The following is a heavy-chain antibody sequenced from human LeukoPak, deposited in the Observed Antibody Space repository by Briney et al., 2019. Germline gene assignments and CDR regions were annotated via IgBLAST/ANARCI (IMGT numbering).Heavy chain of an antibody. CDR2: ISAYNGNT. D-gene: IGHD2-21*02. J-gene: IGHJ4*02. V-gene: IGHV1-18*01. Sequence: GASVTVSCTASGYTFTSYGISWVRQAPGQGLEWMGWISAYNGNTNYAQKLQGRVTMTTDTSTSTAYMQLRSLRSDDTAVYYCARAGALVVVTAISGDYWGQGTLVTVSS. CDR1: GYTFTSYG. CDR3: ARAGALVVVTAISGDY.